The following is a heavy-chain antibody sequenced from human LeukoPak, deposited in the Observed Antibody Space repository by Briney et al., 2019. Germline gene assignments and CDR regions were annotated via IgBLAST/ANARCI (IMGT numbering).Heavy chain of an antibody. CDR2: INNSGGRT. V-gene: IGHV3-23*01. D-gene: IGHD3/OR15-3a*01. Sequence: GGSLRLSCAASGFTFSSYAMTWVRQAPGKGLEWVSNINNSGGRTYYADSVKGRFTISRDNSKNMVYLQMNSLRAEDTALYYCANVDSPSLFDFWGQGALVTVSS. CDR1: GFTFSSYA. J-gene: IGHJ4*02. CDR3: ANVDSPSLFDF.